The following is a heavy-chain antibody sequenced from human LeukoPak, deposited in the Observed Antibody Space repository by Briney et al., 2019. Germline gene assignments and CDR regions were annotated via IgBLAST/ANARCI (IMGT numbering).Heavy chain of an antibody. J-gene: IGHJ3*02. V-gene: IGHV4-31*03. CDR1: GGSISSVDYY. CDR2: INYRGSA. CDR3: ARGTVPGDSFDI. Sequence: SETLSLTCTVSGGSISSVDYYWSWIRQYPGKGLEWIGYINYRGSAYYNPSLKCRVTISVDTSKNQFSLKLTSVTAADTAVYYCARGTVPGDSFDIWGQGTMVTVSS.